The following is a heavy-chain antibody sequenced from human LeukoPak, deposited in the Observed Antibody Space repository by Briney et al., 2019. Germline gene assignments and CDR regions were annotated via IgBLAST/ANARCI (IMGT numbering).Heavy chain of an antibody. J-gene: IGHJ5*02. D-gene: IGHD3-3*01. CDR1: GGSISSYY. CDR2: IYYSGST. V-gene: IGHV4-59*12. CDR3: ARAGRHYDFWSGYYQNWFDP. Sequence: PSETLSLTCTVSGGSISSYYWSWIRQPPGKGLEWIGYIYYSGSTNYNPSLKSRVTISVDTSKNQFSLKLSSVTAADTAVYYCARAGRHYDFWSGYYQNWFDPWGQGTLVTVSS.